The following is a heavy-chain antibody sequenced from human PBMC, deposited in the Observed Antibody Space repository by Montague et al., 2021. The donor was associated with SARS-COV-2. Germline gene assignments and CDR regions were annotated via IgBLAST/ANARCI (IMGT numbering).Heavy chain of an antibody. J-gene: IGHJ4*02. CDR1: GDSITNHY. Sequence: SETLSLTCSVSGDSITNHYWSWIRQPAGKGLEWIGRMHFTGKTNFSPFFSSRLTMSADTSKNQFSLKLTSGTAADTAIYFCARDRFDFGAGRQGTIDFWGRGTLVTVSS. D-gene: IGHD3-10*01. V-gene: IGHV4-4*07. CDR3: ARDRFDFGAGRQGTIDF. CDR2: MHFTGKT.